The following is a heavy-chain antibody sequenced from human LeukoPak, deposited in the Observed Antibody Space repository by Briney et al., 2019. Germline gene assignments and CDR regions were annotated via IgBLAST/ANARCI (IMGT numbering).Heavy chain of an antibody. CDR1: GYSFTSHW. Sequence: GESLKISCKGSGYSFTSHWIGWVRQMPGKSLEWMGIIYPGDSDTSYSPSFQGQVIISVDKSISTAYVQWSSLKASDTAMYYCARRNSDAFDIWGQGTMVTVSS. CDR3: ARRNSDAFDI. J-gene: IGHJ3*02. CDR2: IYPGDSDT. V-gene: IGHV5-51*01.